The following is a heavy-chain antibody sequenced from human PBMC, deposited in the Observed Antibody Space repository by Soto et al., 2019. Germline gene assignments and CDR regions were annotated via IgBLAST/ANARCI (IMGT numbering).Heavy chain of an antibody. V-gene: IGHV3-21*01. CDR1: GFTFSSYS. D-gene: IGHD3-22*01. J-gene: IGHJ3*02. Sequence: PGGSLRLSCAASGFTFSSYSMNWVRQTPGKGLEWVSSISSSSSYIYYADSVKGRFTISRDNAKNSLYLQMNSLRAEDTAVYYCARSESYYYDSSGYFDAFDIWGQGTMVTVSS. CDR3: ARSESYYYDSSGYFDAFDI. CDR2: ISSSSSYI.